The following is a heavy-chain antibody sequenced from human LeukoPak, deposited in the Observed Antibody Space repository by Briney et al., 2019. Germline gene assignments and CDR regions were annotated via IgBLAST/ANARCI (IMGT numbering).Heavy chain of an antibody. CDR2: IYYSGST. Sequence: PSETLSLTCTVSGGSISSGGYYWSWIRQHPGKGLEWIGYIYYSGSTYYNPSPKSRVTISVDTSKNQFSLKLSSVTAADTAVYYCARVPVEDDFWSGYRDYWGQGTLVTVSS. CDR3: ARVPVEDDFWSGYRDY. J-gene: IGHJ4*02. V-gene: IGHV4-31*03. D-gene: IGHD3-3*01. CDR1: GGSISSGGYY.